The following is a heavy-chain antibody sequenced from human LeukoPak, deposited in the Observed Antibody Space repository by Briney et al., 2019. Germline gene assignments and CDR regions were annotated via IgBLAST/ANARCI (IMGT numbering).Heavy chain of an antibody. CDR2: ITPNADRT. CDR1: GFAFGSYG. CDR3: AIMHGYYDGSGYWVQ. Sequence: GGSLRLSCAASGFAFGSYGMSWVRQAPGKGLEWVSFITPNADRTSYADSVEGRFTISRDNPRNTLYMQMNSLRDEDTALYYCAIMHGYYDGSGYWVQWGQGTLVTVSS. V-gene: IGHV3-23*01. J-gene: IGHJ1*01. D-gene: IGHD3-22*01.